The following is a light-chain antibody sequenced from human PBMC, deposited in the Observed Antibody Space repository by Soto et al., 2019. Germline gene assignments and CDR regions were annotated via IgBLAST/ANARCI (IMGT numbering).Light chain of an antibody. J-gene: IGKJ1*01. Sequence: IQLTQSPSSLSASVGDRVTISCRASQGVNSYLAWYQQKPGKAPKLLIYAASTLQSGVPSRFSGSGSETDFTLTISSLRPEDFATYYCQQLNSYPPWTFGQGTKVEIK. CDR2: AAS. CDR3: QQLNSYPPWT. V-gene: IGKV1-9*01. CDR1: QGVNSY.